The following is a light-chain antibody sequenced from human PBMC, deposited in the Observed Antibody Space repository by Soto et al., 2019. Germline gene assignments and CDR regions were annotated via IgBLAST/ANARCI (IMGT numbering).Light chain of an antibody. J-gene: IGKJ1*01. CDR1: QSVNSN. Sequence: EIMMTQSPVTLSVSPGERATLSCRASQSVNSNLAWYQQKPGQAPRLLIYGASTRATGIPASFIGNGSGTEFTLTASSFQPEDFAVYYCQQRSNWPRTFGQGTKVEIK. CDR3: QQRSNWPRT. V-gene: IGKV3-15*01. CDR2: GAS.